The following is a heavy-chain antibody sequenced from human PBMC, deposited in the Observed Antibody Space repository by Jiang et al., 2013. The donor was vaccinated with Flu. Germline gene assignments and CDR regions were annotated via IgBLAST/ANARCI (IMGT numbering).Heavy chain of an antibody. D-gene: IGHD3-10*01. J-gene: IGHJ5*02. CDR3: AREGGIWFGELYNWFDP. CDR2: IYTSGST. CDR1: GGSISSGSYY. V-gene: IGHV4-61*02. Sequence: GSGLVKPSQTLSLTCTVSGGSISSGSYYWSWIRQPAGKGLEWIGRIYTSGSTNYNPSLKSRVTISVDTSKNQFSLKLSSVTAADTAVYYCAREGGIWFGELYNWFDPWGQGTLVTVSS.